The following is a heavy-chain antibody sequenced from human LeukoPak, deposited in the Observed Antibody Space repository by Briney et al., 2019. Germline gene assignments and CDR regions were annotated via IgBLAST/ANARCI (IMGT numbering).Heavy chain of an antibody. V-gene: IGHV4-59*01. D-gene: IGHD2-15*01. CDR3: ARGHDGVVGWFAP. J-gene: IGHJ5*02. Sequence: PSETLSLTCTVSGGSITNYYWMWIRQPPGKGLEWIGHISYSGSTKYNPSLNSRITMSVDTSKNQFSLKVTSVTAADTAVYYCARGHDGVVGWFAPWGRGILVTV. CDR2: ISYSGST. CDR1: GGSITNYY.